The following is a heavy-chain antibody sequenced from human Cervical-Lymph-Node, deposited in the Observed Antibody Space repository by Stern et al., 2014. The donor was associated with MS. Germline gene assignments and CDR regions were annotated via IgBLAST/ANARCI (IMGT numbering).Heavy chain of an antibody. V-gene: IGHV5-51*01. J-gene: IGHJ4*02. CDR1: GYTFTSYW. CDR3: ARQRYFDY. CDR2: IFPGGSDI. Sequence: MQLMQSGPEVKRPGESLKISCQASGYTFTSYWIGWARQMPGKGLEWIAIIFPGGSDIRYSPSFQGQVTISADKSSSTAYLQWNNLKASDTAIYYCARQRYFDYWGQGTLVTVSS.